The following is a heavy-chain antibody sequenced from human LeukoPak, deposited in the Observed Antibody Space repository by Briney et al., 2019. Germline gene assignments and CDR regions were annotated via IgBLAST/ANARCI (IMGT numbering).Heavy chain of an antibody. V-gene: IGHV3-48*04. D-gene: IGHD5-12*01. CDR1: GFIFSDYS. Sequence: PGGSLRLSCAASGFIFSDYSMNWVRQAPGEGPEWISYIGISSGRTMYADSVKGRFTISRDTAKKSLYLQMNSLRVEDTAVYYCARDYRYAFDNWGQGTLVTVSS. CDR2: IGISSGRT. J-gene: IGHJ4*02. CDR3: ARDYRYAFDN.